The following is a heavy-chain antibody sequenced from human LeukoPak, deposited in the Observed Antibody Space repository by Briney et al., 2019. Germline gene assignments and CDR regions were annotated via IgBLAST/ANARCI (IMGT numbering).Heavy chain of an antibody. Sequence: ASVKVSCKASGYTFTSYDINWVRQATGQGLEWMGWMNPNSGNTGYAQKFQGRVTITRNTSISTAHMELSSLRSEDTAVYYCARGSDYDFWSGYYYYFDYWGQGTLVTVSS. D-gene: IGHD3-3*01. CDR3: ARGSDYDFWSGYYYYFDY. J-gene: IGHJ4*02. CDR1: GYTFTSYD. CDR2: MNPNSGNT. V-gene: IGHV1-8*03.